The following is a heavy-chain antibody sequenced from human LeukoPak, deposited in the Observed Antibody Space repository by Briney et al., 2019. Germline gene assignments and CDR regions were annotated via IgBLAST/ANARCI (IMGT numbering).Heavy chain of an antibody. D-gene: IGHD4-17*01. CDR2: INHSGST. V-gene: IGHV4-34*01. J-gene: IGHJ4*02. Sequence: PSETLSLTCAVYGVSFSGYYWSWIRHPPGKGLEWIGEINHSGSTNYNPSRTIRVTIAVDTSKNHISLKLSSVTAADTGVYYCALATVTTRLYLDYCGQGSQVTVSS. CDR3: ALATVTTRLYLDY. CDR1: GVSFSGYY.